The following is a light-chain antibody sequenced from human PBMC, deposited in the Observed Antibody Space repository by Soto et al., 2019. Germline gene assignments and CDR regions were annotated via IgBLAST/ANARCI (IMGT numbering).Light chain of an antibody. Sequence: QSVLTQPASVSGSPGQSITISCTGTSSDVGVYNYVSWYQHHPGKAPKLMIYDVSNRPSGVSNRFSGSKSGNTASLTISGLQAEDEADYYCSSYTSSSTSVVFGGGTKLTVL. CDR2: DVS. CDR3: SSYTSSSTSVV. V-gene: IGLV2-14*03. CDR1: SSDVGVYNY. J-gene: IGLJ2*01.